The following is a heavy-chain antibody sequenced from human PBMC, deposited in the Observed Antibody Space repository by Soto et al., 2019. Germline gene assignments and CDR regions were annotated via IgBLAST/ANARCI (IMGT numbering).Heavy chain of an antibody. CDR3: ARDHGGGGLTLEY. D-gene: IGHD3-16*01. CDR2: ISNSGRIT. CDR1: GFIFSDYY. V-gene: IGHV3-11*01. J-gene: IGHJ4*02. Sequence: PGRSLRLSCTASGFIFSDYYMSWIRQAPGKGLDWGSDISNSGRITHHADSVEGRFTISRDNAKDSLYLQMNSLRPEDSAIYYCARDHGGGGLTLEYWGQGTLVTVSS.